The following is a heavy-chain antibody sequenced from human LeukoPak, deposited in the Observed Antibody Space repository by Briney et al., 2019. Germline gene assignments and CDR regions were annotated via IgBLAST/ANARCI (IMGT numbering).Heavy chain of an antibody. D-gene: IGHD2-21*01. V-gene: IGHV1-69*01. Sequence: ASVKVSCKASGGTFSSYAISWVRQAPGQGLEWMGGIIPIFGTANYAQKFQGRVTITADESTSTAYMELSSLRSEDTAVYYCARDGPNIVVDRGGAFDIWGQGTMVTVSS. CDR3: ARDGPNIVVDRGGAFDI. J-gene: IGHJ3*02. CDR1: GGTFSSYA. CDR2: IIPIFGTA.